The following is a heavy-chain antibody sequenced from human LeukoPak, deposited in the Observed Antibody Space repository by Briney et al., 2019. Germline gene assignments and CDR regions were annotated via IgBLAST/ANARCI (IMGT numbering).Heavy chain of an antibody. CDR1: GGTFSSYA. Sequence: ASVKVSCKASGGTFSSYAISWVRQAPGQGLEWMGRINPNSGGTNYAQKFQGRVTMTRDTSISTAYMELSRLRSDDTAVYYCARDQYYGDYDFDYWGQGTLVTVSS. D-gene: IGHD4-17*01. CDR3: ARDQYYGDYDFDY. CDR2: INPNSGGT. V-gene: IGHV1-2*06. J-gene: IGHJ4*02.